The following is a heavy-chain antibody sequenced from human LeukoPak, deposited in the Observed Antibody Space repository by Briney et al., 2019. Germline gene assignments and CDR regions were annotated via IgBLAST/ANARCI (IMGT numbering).Heavy chain of an antibody. CDR1: GFSISNYG. CDR3: ARDYSRWHGDFDV. V-gene: IGHV3-48*02. J-gene: IGHJ3*01. D-gene: IGHD6-13*01. CDR2: IRSDSSTK. Sequence: PGGSLRLSCAGSGFSISNYGMNWVRQAPGKGRECLSYIRSDSSTKYYADSVEGRFTLSRDNAQSSLYLQMNSLRDEVSGVYFCARDYSRWHGDFDVWGQGTMVTVSS.